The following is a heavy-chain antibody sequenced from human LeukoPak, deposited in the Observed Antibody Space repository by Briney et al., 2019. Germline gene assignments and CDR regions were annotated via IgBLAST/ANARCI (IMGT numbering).Heavy chain of an antibody. D-gene: IGHD3-10*01. V-gene: IGHV1-18*01. Sequence: ASVRVSCKASGYTCTSYGISWVRQAPGQGLEWMGWISADNGNTNYAQKLQGRVTMTTDTSTSTAYMELRSLRSDDTAVYFCARGDYYGSGNYYKKTVDFWGQGTLVTVSS. CDR2: ISADNGNT. CDR1: GYTCTSYG. J-gene: IGHJ4*02. CDR3: ARGDYYGSGNYYKKTVDF.